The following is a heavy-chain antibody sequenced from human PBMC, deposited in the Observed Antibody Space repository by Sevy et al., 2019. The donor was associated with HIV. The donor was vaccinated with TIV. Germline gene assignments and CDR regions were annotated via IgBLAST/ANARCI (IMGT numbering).Heavy chain of an antibody. D-gene: IGHD1-26*01. CDR2: IYYSGST. Sequence: SETLSLTCTVSGGSISSYYWSWIRQPPGKGLEWIGYIYYSGSTNYNPSLKSRVTISVDTSKNQFSLKLSSVTAADTAVYYCARGGGSYSFCGMDVWGQGTTVTVSS. V-gene: IGHV4-59*01. CDR1: GGSISSYY. CDR3: ARGGGSYSFCGMDV. J-gene: IGHJ6*02.